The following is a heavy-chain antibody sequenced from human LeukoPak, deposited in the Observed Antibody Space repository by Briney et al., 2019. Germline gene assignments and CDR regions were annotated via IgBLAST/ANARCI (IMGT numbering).Heavy chain of an antibody. J-gene: IGHJ4*02. CDR3: ARAGLYDSSGYYYDY. V-gene: IGHV1-69*04. Sequence: ASVKVSCKASGGTFSSYAISWVRQAPGQGLEWMGRIIPIFGIANYAQKFQGRVTITADKSTSTAYMELSSLRSEDMAVYYCARAGLYDSSGYYYDYWGQGTLVTVSS. CDR2: IIPIFGIA. D-gene: IGHD3-22*01. CDR1: GGTFSSYA.